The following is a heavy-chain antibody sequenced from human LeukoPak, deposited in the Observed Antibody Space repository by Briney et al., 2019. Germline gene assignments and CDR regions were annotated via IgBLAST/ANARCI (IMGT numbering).Heavy chain of an antibody. CDR3: ARGIADPYSFDS. CDR2: IYSTGST. Sequence: SETLSLTCTVAGGSISSYYWSWIRQPPGKGLEWIGRIYSTGSTNYSPSLKSRVTMSVDKSKNQFSLNLSSVTAADTAVYYCARGIADPYSFDSWGQGTLVTVSS. D-gene: IGHD6-13*01. V-gene: IGHV4-4*07. CDR1: GGSISSYY. J-gene: IGHJ4*02.